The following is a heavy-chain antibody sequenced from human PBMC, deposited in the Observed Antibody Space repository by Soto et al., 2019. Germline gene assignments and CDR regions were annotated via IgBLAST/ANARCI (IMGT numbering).Heavy chain of an antibody. J-gene: IGHJ4*02. Sequence: GGSLGLSCTASGFTFGDYAMSWFRQAPGKGLEWVGFIRSKAYGGTTEYAASVKGRFTISRDDSKSIAYLQMNSLKTEDTAVYYCTRDGAVAGVFDYWGQGTLVTVSS. CDR2: IRSKAYGGTT. CDR1: GFTFGDYA. V-gene: IGHV3-49*03. D-gene: IGHD6-19*01. CDR3: TRDGAVAGVFDY.